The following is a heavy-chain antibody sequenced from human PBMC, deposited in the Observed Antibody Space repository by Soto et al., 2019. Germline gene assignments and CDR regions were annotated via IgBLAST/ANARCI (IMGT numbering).Heavy chain of an antibody. D-gene: IGHD4-4*01. CDR2: ISGSGGST. J-gene: IGHJ3*02. V-gene: IGHV3-23*01. Sequence: EVQLLESGGGLVQPGGSLRLSCAASGFTFSSYAMSWVRQAPGKGLEWVSAISGSGGSTHYADSVKGRFTISKDNSKNPMYLHMNSLRAEATAVSYCVKFVSDLYSPGNFDIGGQGTMVTVSS. CDR3: VKFVSDLYSPGNFDI. CDR1: GFTFSSYA.